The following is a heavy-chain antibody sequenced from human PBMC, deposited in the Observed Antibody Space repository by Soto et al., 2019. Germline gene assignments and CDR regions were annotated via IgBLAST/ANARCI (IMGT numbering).Heavy chain of an antibody. CDR2: IDTDGSST. J-gene: IGHJ4*02. V-gene: IGHV3-74*01. CDR1: GFTFSSYW. D-gene: IGHD6-19*01. Sequence: GGSLRLSCAASGFTFSSYWMHWVRQAPGKGLVWVSRIDTDGSSTRYADSVKGRFTISRDNAKNTLYLQMNSLRAEDTAVYYCARGSGYDSRTYSSGWYDFDYWGQGTLVTVSS. CDR3: ARGSGYDSRTYSSGWYDFDY.